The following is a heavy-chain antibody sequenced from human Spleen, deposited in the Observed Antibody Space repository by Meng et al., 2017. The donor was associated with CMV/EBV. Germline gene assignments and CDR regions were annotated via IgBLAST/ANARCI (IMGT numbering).Heavy chain of an antibody. CDR3: ARGHKGDDL. V-gene: IGHV3-30-3*01. D-gene: IGHD3-10*01. J-gene: IGHJ5*02. CDR1: GFLFRSYP. CDR2: ISYDGNTK. Sequence: GESLKISCAASGFLFRSYPMHWVRQVPGKGLEWLTVISYDGNTKYYRDSVKGRFTTSRDNSKSMVYLQMNSLRPEDTAVYYCARGHKGDDLGGQGTRVTVSS.